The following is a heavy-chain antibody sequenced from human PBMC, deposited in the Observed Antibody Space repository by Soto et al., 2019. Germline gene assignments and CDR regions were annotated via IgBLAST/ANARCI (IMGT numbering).Heavy chain of an antibody. CDR1: GFIFQDYA. CDR2: ITSSDDIT. J-gene: IGHJ6*03. V-gene: IGHV3-23*01. Sequence: SLRLSCAASGFIFQDYAMSWVRQAPGKGLEWVSAITSSDDITYSADSVKGRFTISRDNSKNTLYLQMNSLRAEDTAVYYCAKDLRRTGSAAAGTYMDVWGKGTTVTVSS. CDR3: AKDLRRTGSAAAGTYMDV. D-gene: IGHD6-13*01.